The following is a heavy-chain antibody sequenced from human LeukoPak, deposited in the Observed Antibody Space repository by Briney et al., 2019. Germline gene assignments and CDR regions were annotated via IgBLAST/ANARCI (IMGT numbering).Heavy chain of an antibody. CDR3: ATPVMGYSYGGY. J-gene: IGHJ4*02. D-gene: IGHD5-18*01. Sequence: GGSLRLSCAASGFSFSSFGMHWVRQAPGKGLEWVAVISYDGSNKYYADSVKGRFTISRDKSKNTLYLQLNSLRAEDTAVYYCATPVMGYSYGGYWGQGTLVTVSS. CDR2: ISYDGSNK. CDR1: GFSFSSFG. V-gene: IGHV3-30*03.